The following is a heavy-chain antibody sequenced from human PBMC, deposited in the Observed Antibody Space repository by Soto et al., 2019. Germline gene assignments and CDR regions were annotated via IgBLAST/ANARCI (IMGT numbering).Heavy chain of an antibody. D-gene: IGHD5-12*01. CDR2: ISSNGGST. Sequence: PGGSLRLSCAAAGFTFNSYAMSWVRQAPGKGLEWVSAISSNGGSTYYADSVKGRFTISRDNSKNTLYLQMNSLRAEDTAVYYCAKGLVATNIYYYYGMDVWGQGTTVTVSS. CDR3: AKGLVATNIYYYYGMDV. J-gene: IGHJ6*02. CDR1: GFTFNSYA. V-gene: IGHV3-23*01.